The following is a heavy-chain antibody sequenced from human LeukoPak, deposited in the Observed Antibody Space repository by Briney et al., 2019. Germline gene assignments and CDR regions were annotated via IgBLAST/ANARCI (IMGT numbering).Heavy chain of an antibody. D-gene: IGHD6-6*01. CDR1: GASISSYY. CDR2: IYSSRS. CDR3: ARGRWWFAGRPPHYMDF. Sequence: SETLSLTCTVSGASISSYYWSWIRQPAGKGLEWIGRIYSSRSIYNPSLKSRVTMSVDTSKNQFSLKLSSVTAADTAVYYCARGRWWFAGRPPHYMDFWGKGTTVTVSS. V-gene: IGHV4-4*07. J-gene: IGHJ6*03.